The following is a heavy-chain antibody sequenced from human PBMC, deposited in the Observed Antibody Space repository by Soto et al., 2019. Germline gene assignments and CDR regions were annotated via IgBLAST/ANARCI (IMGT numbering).Heavy chain of an antibody. D-gene: IGHD2-8*01. J-gene: IGHJ4*02. CDR3: ARIVWTYLDY. V-gene: IGHV4-31*03. Sequence: PSETLSLTCTVSGGSISSGGYYWSWIRQHPGKGLEWIGYIYYSGSTYYNQSLKSRVTISVDTSKNQFSLKLSSVTAADTAVYYCARIVWTYLDYWGQGTLVTVSS. CDR2: IYYSGST. CDR1: GGSISSGGYY.